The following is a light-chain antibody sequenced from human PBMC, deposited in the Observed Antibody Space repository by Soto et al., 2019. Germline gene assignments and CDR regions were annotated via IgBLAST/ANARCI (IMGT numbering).Light chain of an antibody. CDR2: AAS. CDR3: LQVYSFPRT. Sequence: DIQMTNSPSSVSASGGDGVSITCRASQDIGGRLAWFQQKPGKAPQYLIQAASILQSGVPSRFSGSGSGTEFILTINYLQAEDFASYFCLQVYSFPRTFGLGAKVDIK. J-gene: IGKJ1*01. CDR1: QDIGGR. V-gene: IGKV1-12*01.